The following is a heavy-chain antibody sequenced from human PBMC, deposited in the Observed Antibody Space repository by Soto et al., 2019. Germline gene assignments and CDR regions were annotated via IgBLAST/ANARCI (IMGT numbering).Heavy chain of an antibody. V-gene: IGHV6-1*01. J-gene: IGHJ3*02. Sequence: PSRTLSLTCAISGDSVSGGTVVWNWIRLSPSRGLEWLGRTYYRSRWYHEYVVFLQSRISINPDTSKNHYTLQLNSVTPEDTAVYYCARGIYDTSVGTAFDIWGQGTKVTVSS. CDR1: GDSVSGGTVV. D-gene: IGHD1-1*01. CDR2: TYYRSRWYH. CDR3: ARGIYDTSVGTAFDI.